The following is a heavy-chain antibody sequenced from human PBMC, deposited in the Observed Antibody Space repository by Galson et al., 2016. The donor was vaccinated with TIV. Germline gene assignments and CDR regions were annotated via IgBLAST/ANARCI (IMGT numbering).Heavy chain of an antibody. D-gene: IGHD3-10*01. V-gene: IGHV5-51*01. CDR3: ARSASAGSGWVDP. Sequence: QSGAEVKKPGESLKISCTGSGYNFTRFYIACVRQMPGKGLEWMATFYPGDSDTRYRPSFRGQVTIAADKSINTAYLQCGGLKASDTAIYYCARSASAGSGWVDPWGQGTLVTVSS. J-gene: IGHJ5*02. CDR1: GYNFTRFY. CDR2: FYPGDSDT.